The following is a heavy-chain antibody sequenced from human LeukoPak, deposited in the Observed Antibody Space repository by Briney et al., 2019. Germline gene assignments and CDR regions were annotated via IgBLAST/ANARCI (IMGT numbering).Heavy chain of an antibody. CDR1: GFTFSSYS. D-gene: IGHD2-2*03. CDR2: ISSSSSTI. CDR3: ARELDIVVVPAAIGNWFDP. J-gene: IGHJ5*02. Sequence: GGSLRLSCAASGFTFSSYSMNWARQAPGKGLEWVSYISSSSSTIYYADSVKGRFTISRDNAKNSLYLQMNSLRAEDTAVYYCARELDIVVVPAAIGNWFDPWGQGTLVTVSS. V-gene: IGHV3-48*01.